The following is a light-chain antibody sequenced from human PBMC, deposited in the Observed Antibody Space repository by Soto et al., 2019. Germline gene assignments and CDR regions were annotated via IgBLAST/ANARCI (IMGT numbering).Light chain of an antibody. CDR2: GVS. Sequence: QSVLTQPRSVSGSPGQSVTISCTGTTSDIGAYNYVSWYQQHPGKAPKLIIYGVSKRPSGVPERFSGSKSDSTASLTISGLQDEDEADYYCCSYAGYCTLLFGGGTKLTVL. CDR1: TSDIGAYNY. CDR3: CSYAGYCTLL. V-gene: IGLV2-11*01. J-gene: IGLJ2*01.